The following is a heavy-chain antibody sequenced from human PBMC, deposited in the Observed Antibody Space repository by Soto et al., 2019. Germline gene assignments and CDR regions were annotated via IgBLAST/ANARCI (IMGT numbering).Heavy chain of an antibody. Sequence: GSLRLSCAASGFTFSSYAMSWVRQAPGKGLEWVSAISGSGGSTYYADSVKGRFTISRDNSKNTLYLQMNSLRAEDTAVYYCAKDSGYCSGGSCYFFAYWGQGTLVTVSS. V-gene: IGHV3-23*01. D-gene: IGHD2-15*01. CDR2: ISGSGGST. CDR3: AKDSGYCSGGSCYFFAY. CDR1: GFTFSSYA. J-gene: IGHJ4*02.